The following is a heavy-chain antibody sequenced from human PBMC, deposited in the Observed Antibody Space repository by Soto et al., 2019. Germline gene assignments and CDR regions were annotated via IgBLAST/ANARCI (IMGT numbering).Heavy chain of an antibody. J-gene: IGHJ6*02. CDR3: AKDPPWTVGPLAMDV. V-gene: IGHV3-23*01. CDR1: RLTFSTHA. D-gene: IGHD3-3*01. CDR2: FSGSGGNI. Sequence: GGSLRLSRGASRLTFSTHAIICVLHAGGKGLEWVSTFSGSGGNIYYAESVKGRLTISRDDSKNTLYLHMNSLRVEDTAVYYCAKDPPWTVGPLAMDVWGQGTTVTVSS.